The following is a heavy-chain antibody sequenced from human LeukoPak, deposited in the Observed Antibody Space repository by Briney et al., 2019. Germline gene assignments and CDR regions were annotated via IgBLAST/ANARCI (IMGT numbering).Heavy chain of an antibody. CDR3: ASVPGYYYDSSGYYY. V-gene: IGHV1-18*01. CDR1: GYTFTSYG. D-gene: IGHD3-22*01. J-gene: IGHJ4*02. Sequence: ASVKVSCKASGYTFTSYGISWVRQAPGQGLEWMGWISAYNGNTNYAQKLQGRVTMTTDTSTSTAYMELRRLRSDDTAVYYCASVPGYYYDSSGYYYWGQGTLVTVSS. CDR2: ISAYNGNT.